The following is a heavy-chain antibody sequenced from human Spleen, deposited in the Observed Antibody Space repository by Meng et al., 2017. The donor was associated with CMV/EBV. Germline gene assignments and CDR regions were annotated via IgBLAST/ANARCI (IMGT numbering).Heavy chain of an antibody. D-gene: IGHD3-16*02. V-gene: IGHV3-30*04. CDR2: ISYDGSNK. J-gene: IGHJ4*02. Sequence: GESLKISCAASGFTFSSYAMHWVRQAPGKGLEWVAVISYDGSNKYYADSVKGRFTISRDNSKNTLYLQMNSVRAEDTAVYYCASLGELSFDYWGQGTLVTVSS. CDR1: GFTFSSYA. CDR3: ASLGELSFDY.